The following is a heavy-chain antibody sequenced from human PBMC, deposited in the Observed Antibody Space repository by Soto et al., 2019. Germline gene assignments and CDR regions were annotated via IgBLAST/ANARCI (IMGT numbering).Heavy chain of an antibody. J-gene: IGHJ5*02. CDR1: GFSFSSFA. Sequence: QVQLVESGGGVVQPGRSLRLSCATSGFSFSSFAMHWVRQAPGKGLEWVAVLSYDGSNEYYADSVKGRFTISRDNSKNTLYLQMNTLRADDTAVYFCAKGSGSGYLRHWFDTWGQGTLVTVSS. CDR2: LSYDGSNE. CDR3: AKGSGSGYLRHWFDT. V-gene: IGHV3-30*01. D-gene: IGHD3-22*01.